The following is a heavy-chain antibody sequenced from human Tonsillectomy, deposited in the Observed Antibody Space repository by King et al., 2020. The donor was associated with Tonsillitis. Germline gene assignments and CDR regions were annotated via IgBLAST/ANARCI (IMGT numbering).Heavy chain of an antibody. V-gene: IGHV3-53*01. CDR2: IYSGGST. CDR1: GFTVSSNY. CDR3: ARDLMGATAGFDY. Sequence: VQLVESGGGLIQPGGSLRLSCAASGFTVSSNYMTWVRQDPGKGLEWVSVIYSGGSTYYSDSVKGRFTISRDNSKNTLYLQMNSLRAEDTAVYYCARDLMGATAGFDYWGQGTLVTVSS. J-gene: IGHJ4*02. D-gene: IGHD1-26*01.